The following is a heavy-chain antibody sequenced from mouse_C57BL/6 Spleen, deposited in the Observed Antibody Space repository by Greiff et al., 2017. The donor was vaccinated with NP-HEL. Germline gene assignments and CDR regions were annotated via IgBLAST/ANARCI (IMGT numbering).Heavy chain of an antibody. D-gene: IGHD1-1*01. Sequence: EVKVEESGGGLVKPGGSLKLSCAASGFTFSDYGMHWVRQAPEKGLEWVAYISSGSSTIYYADTVKGRFTISRDNAKNTLFLQMTSLRSEDTAMYYCARHYGGYYAMDYWGQGTSVTVSS. J-gene: IGHJ4*01. V-gene: IGHV5-17*01. CDR2: ISSGSSTI. CDR1: GFTFSDYG. CDR3: ARHYGGYYAMDY.